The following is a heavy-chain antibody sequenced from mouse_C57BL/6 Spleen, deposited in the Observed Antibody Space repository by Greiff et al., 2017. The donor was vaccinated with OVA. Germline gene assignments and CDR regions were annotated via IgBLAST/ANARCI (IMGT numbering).Heavy chain of an antibody. J-gene: IGHJ3*01. CDR2: IDPSDSYT. Sequence: QVQLQQPGAELVMPGASVKLSCKASGYTFTSYWMHWVKQRPGQGLEWIGEIDPSDSYTNYNQKFKGKSTLTVDKSSSTAYMQLRSLTSEDAAVYYCASYGSWFAYWGQGTLVTVSA. CDR3: ASYGSWFAY. CDR1: GYTFTSYW. D-gene: IGHD2-2*01. V-gene: IGHV1-69*01.